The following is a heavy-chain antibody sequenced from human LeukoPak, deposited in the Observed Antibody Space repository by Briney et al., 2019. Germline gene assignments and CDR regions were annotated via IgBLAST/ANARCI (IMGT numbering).Heavy chain of an antibody. CDR1: GGSFSGYY. CDR2: INHSGST. V-gene: IGHV4-34*01. Sequence: SETLSLTCAVYGGSFSGYYWSWIRQPPGKGLEWIGEINHSGSTNYNPPLKSRVTISVDTSKNQFSLKLSSVTAADTAVYYCARESDPKRLDYWGQGTLVTVSS. J-gene: IGHJ4*02. CDR3: ARESDPKRLDY.